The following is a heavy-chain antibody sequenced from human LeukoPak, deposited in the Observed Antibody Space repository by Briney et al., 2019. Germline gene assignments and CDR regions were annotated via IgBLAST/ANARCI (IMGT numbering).Heavy chain of an antibody. D-gene: IGHD3-22*01. V-gene: IGHV4-59*01. Sequence: PSETLSLTCTVSGGSISSYYWSWIRQPPGKGLEWIGYIYYGGSTNYNPSLKSRVTISVDTSKNQFSLKLSSVTAADTAVYYCARVGGDDSSGYYRYYYYYYMDVWGKGTTVTISS. J-gene: IGHJ6*03. CDR3: ARVGGDDSSGYYRYYYYYYMDV. CDR1: GGSISSYY. CDR2: IYYGGST.